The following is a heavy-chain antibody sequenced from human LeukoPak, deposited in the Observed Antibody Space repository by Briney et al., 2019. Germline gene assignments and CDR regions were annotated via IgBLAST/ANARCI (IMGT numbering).Heavy chain of an antibody. J-gene: IGHJ4*02. CDR3: AKDGGLWVSAHWGDS. CDR2: ISSSAATI. V-gene: IGHV3-23*01. D-gene: IGHD7-27*01. Sequence: GGSLRLSCAASGFAFSTYSMNWVRQAPGNGLEWVSSISSSAATIHYADSVKGRFTVSRDNSKNTLFLQMNSLRAEDTAVYYCAKDGGLWVSAHWGDSWGRGTLVTVSS. CDR1: GFAFSTYS.